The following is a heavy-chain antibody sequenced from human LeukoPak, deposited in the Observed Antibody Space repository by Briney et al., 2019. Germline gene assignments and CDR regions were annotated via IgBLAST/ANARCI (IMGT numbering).Heavy chain of an antibody. CDR1: GFTFSTYA. V-gene: IGHV3-30-3*01. CDR3: ATGGIDCSGGSCYSNYYYGMDV. CDR2: ISYDGINK. Sequence: PGGSLRLSCAASGFTFSTYAMHWVRQAPGKGLEWVAVISYDGINKYYADSVKGRFTTSRDNSKNTLYLQMNSLRVEDTAVYYCATGGIDCSGGSCYSNYYYGMDVWGQGTTVTVSS. D-gene: IGHD2-15*01. J-gene: IGHJ6*02.